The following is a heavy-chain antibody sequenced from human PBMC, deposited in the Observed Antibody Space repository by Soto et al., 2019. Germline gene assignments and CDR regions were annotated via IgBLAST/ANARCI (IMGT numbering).Heavy chain of an antibody. V-gene: IGHV4-59*01. CDR1: GGSITNYY. CDR3: ARERVGHSALDV. Sequence: QVQLQESGPGLVKPSETLSLMCTVSGGSITNYYWSCIRQSPAKGLEWIGYISDSGSTKYNPSLKSRVTISVDKSKNQFSLKLTSVTAADTAVYYCARERVGHSALDVWGQGTTVTVSS. D-gene: IGHD1-26*01. J-gene: IGHJ6*02. CDR2: ISDSGST.